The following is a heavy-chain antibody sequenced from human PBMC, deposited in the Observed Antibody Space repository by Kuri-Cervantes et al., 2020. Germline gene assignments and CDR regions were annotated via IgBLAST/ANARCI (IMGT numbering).Heavy chain of an antibody. CDR3: ARGRTTTDFWSGYYLFDY. Sequence: GGSLRLSCAASGFTFSSYGMHWVRQAPGKGLEWVAVISYDGSNKYYADSVKGRFTISRDNSKNTLYLQMNSLRAEDTAVYYCARGRTTTDFWSGYYLFDYWGQGTLVTVSS. D-gene: IGHD3-3*01. CDR1: GFTFSSYG. J-gene: IGHJ4*02. CDR2: ISYDGSNK. V-gene: IGHV3-30*19.